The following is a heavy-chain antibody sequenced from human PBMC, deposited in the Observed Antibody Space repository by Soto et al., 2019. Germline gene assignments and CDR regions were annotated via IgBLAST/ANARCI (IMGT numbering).Heavy chain of an antibody. CDR2: IIPILGIA. Sequence: GASVKVSCKDSGGTFSSYTISWVRQAPGQGLEWMGRIIPILGIANYAQKFQGRVTITADKSTSTAYMELSSLRSEDTAVYYCARLGAAAVAYNWFDPWGQGTLVTVSS. J-gene: IGHJ5*02. D-gene: IGHD6-13*01. CDR1: GGTFSSYT. CDR3: ARLGAAAVAYNWFDP. V-gene: IGHV1-69*02.